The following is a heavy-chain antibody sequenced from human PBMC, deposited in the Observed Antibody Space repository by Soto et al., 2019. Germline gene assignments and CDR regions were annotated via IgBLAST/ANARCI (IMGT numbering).Heavy chain of an antibody. V-gene: IGHV6-1*01. J-gene: IGHJ3*02. CDR2: TYYRSKWYN. D-gene: IGHD3-22*01. CDR1: GDSVSSNSAA. Sequence: KQSQTLSLTCAISGDSVSSNSAAWNWIRQSPSRGLEWLGRTYYRSKWYNDYAVSVKSRITINPDTSKNQFSLQLNSVTPEDTAVYYCARDRSYDSSGYYYRYAFDIWGQGTMVTVS. CDR3: ARDRSYDSSGYYYRYAFDI.